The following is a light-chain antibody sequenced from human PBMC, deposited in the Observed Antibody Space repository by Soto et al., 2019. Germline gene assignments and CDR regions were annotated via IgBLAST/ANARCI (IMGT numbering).Light chain of an antibody. CDR1: QNVSSKF. CDR2: GSY. J-gene: IGKJ4*01. CDR3: QQRSNWPPLT. Sequence: EIVLTQSPATLSLSPGEGATLSCRASQNVSSKFLAWYQQIPGQAPRLLIYGSYSRPTGIPDRFSGSGSGTDFTLTISRLEPEDFAVYYCQQRSNWPPLTFGGGTKVEIK. V-gene: IGKV3D-20*02.